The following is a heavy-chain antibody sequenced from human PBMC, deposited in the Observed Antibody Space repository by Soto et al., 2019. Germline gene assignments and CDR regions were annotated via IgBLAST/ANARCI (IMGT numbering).Heavy chain of an antibody. D-gene: IGHD3-9*01. CDR1: GFTFSSYG. Sequence: GGSLSLSCASSGFTFSSYGMHWVRQAPGKGLEWVSAISGSGGSTYYADSVKGRFTISRDNSKNTLYLQMNSLRAEDTAVYYCAKGDWSPTDWFDPWGQGTLVTVSS. CDR3: AKGDWSPTDWFDP. V-gene: IGHV3-23*01. CDR2: ISGSGGST. J-gene: IGHJ5*02.